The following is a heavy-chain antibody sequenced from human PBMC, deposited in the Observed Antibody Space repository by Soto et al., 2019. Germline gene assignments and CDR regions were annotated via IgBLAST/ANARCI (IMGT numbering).Heavy chain of an antibody. J-gene: IGHJ4*02. D-gene: IGHD6-19*01. V-gene: IGHV1-18*04. Sequence: QVQLVQSGAEVKKPGASVKVSCKASGYTFSDYDISWVRQAPGQGLEWMGWISTNNGNTDHAQKLQGRVTMTTDTSTTTADMELRSLRSDDRAVDYCGRVTIAVAGWAFDYWGQGTLVTVSS. CDR3: GRVTIAVAGWAFDY. CDR1: GYTFSDYD. CDR2: ISTNNGNT.